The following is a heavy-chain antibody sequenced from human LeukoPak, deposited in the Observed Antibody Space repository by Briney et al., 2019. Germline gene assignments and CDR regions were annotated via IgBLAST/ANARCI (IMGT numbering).Heavy chain of an antibody. Sequence: PGGSLRLSCAASGFTVSSNYMSWVRQAPGKGLEWVSVIYSGGSTYYADSVKGRFTISRDNSKNTLYLQMNSLRAEDTAVYYCANPKFTSKSSDYWGQGTLVTVSS. CDR1: GFTVSSNY. D-gene: IGHD2-2*01. J-gene: IGHJ4*02. CDR3: ANPKFTSKSSDY. V-gene: IGHV3-53*01. CDR2: IYSGGST.